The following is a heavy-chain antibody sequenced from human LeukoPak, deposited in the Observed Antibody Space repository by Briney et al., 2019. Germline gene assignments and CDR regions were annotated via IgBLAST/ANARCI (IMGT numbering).Heavy chain of an antibody. CDR1: GGSITTSKR. D-gene: IGHD3-10*01. CDR2: IYHSGSS. V-gene: IGHV4-4*02. Sequence: SGTLSLTCDVSGGSITTSKRWCCLRQPPGKGLEWIGKIYHSGSSNYNPSLRSRVTISVDKSKNQYSLKLHPVTAADTALYSCAGKDFGTQNFDFWGQGTLVTVSS. CDR3: AGKDFGTQNFDF. J-gene: IGHJ4*02.